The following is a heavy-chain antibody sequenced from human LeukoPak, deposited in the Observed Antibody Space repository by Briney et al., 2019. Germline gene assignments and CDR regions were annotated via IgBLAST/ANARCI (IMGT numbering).Heavy chain of an antibody. Sequence: GGSLRLSCAASGFSFSTYSMNWVRQAPGKGLEWVSYIVGSSSTIYYADSVKGRFTISRDNAKNSLYLQMDSLRAEDTAVYYCAKAPRLELRNYMDVWGKGTTVTVSS. CDR2: IVGSSSTI. CDR1: GFSFSTYS. V-gene: IGHV3-48*04. D-gene: IGHD1-7*01. CDR3: AKAPRLELRNYMDV. J-gene: IGHJ6*03.